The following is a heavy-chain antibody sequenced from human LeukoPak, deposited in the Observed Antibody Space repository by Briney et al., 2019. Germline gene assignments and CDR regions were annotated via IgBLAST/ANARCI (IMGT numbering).Heavy chain of an antibody. Sequence: SETLSLTCTVSGGSISSSSYYWTWIRQPPGKGLEWIGYIYYSGSTNYNPSLKSRVTISVDTSKNQLSLKLSSVTAADTAVYYCARRDSSSWSFDYWGQGTLVTVSS. V-gene: IGHV4-61*01. CDR3: ARRDSSSWSFDY. D-gene: IGHD6-13*01. CDR1: GGSISSSSYY. J-gene: IGHJ4*02. CDR2: IYYSGST.